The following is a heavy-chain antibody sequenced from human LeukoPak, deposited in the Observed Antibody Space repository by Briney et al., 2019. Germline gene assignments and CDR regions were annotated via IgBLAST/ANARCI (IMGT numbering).Heavy chain of an antibody. CDR2: IYSGGST. CDR3: ARDTAMVKGWNYYYMDV. D-gene: IGHD5-18*01. Sequence: SGGSLRLSCAASGFTVSSNYMSWVRQAPGKGLEWVSVIYSGGSTYYADSVKGRFTISRDNSKNTLYLQMNSLRAEDTAVYYCARDTAMVKGWNYYYMDVWGKGTTVTISS. CDR1: GFTVSSNY. V-gene: IGHV3-66*01. J-gene: IGHJ6*03.